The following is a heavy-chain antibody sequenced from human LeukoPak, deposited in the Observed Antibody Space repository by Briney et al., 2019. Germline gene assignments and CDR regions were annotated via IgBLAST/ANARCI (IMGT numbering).Heavy chain of an antibody. CDR2: ISSSGSTI. J-gene: IGHJ4*02. CDR3: ARGLGGHYYDSSGFDY. V-gene: IGHV3-48*03. CDR1: GFTFSSYE. Sequence: GGSLRLSCAASGFTFSSYEMNWVRQAPGKGLEWVSYISSSGSTIYYADSVKGRFTISRDNAKNSLYLQMNSLRAEDTAVYYCARGLGGHYYDSSGFDYWGQGTLVTVSS. D-gene: IGHD3-22*01.